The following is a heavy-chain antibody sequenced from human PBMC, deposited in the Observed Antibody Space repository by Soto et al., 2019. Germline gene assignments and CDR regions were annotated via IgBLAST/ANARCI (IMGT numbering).Heavy chain of an antibody. CDR2: INSDGSST. Sequence: GGSLRLSCAASGFTVSSNYMSWVRQAPGKGLVWVPWINSDGSSTSYADSVKGRFTISRDNAKNTLYLQMGSLRAEDMAVYYCARAPPMTTGENYFDYWGQGTLVTVSS. D-gene: IGHD4-17*01. CDR3: ARAPPMTTGENYFDY. V-gene: IGHV3-74*01. J-gene: IGHJ4*02. CDR1: GFTVSSNY.